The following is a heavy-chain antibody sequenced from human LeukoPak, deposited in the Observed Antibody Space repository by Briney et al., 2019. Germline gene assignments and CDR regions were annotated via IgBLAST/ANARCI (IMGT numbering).Heavy chain of an antibody. D-gene: IGHD5-12*01. Sequence: SETLSLTCTVSGYSISSGYYWGWIRQPPGKGLEWIGSIYHSGSTYYNPSLKSRVTISVDTSKNQFSLKLSSVTAADTAVYYCARGGFPFDYWGQGTLVTVSS. CDR2: IYHSGST. V-gene: IGHV4-38-2*02. CDR1: GYSISSGYY. CDR3: ARGGFPFDY. J-gene: IGHJ4*02.